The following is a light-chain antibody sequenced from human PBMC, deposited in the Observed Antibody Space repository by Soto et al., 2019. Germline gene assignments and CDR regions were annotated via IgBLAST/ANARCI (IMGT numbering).Light chain of an antibody. V-gene: IGKV3-11*01. CDR2: DAS. CDR3: QQRSNWQGAT. J-gene: IGKJ4*01. Sequence: EIVVTQPPATLSLSPGERATLSCRASQSVSSYLAWYQQKPGQAPRLLIYDASNRATGIPARFSGSGSGTDFTLTISSLEPEDFAVYYCQQRSNWQGATFGGGTKVDIK. CDR1: QSVSSY.